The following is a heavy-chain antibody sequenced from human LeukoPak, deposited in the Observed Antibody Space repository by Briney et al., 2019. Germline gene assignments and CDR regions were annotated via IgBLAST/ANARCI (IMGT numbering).Heavy chain of an antibody. V-gene: IGHV3-23*01. J-gene: IGHJ4*02. CDR3: AKELDSSGYFDY. Sequence: GGSLRLSCAASGFTFSTYAMSWVRQAPGKGLEWVSAISGSGGKTYYADPVKGRFTIARDNSKNTLYLQMSSLRAEDTAVYYCAKELDSSGYFDYWGQGTLVTVSS. D-gene: IGHD3-22*01. CDR2: ISGSGGKT. CDR1: GFTFSTYA.